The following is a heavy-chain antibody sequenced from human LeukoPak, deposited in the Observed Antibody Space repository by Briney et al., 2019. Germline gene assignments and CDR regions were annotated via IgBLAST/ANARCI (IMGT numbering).Heavy chain of an antibody. D-gene: IGHD5/OR15-5a*01. CDR2: IIPIFGTA. Sequence: SVKASCKASGGTFSSYAISWVRQAPGQGLEWIGGIIPIFGTANYAQKFQGRVTITTDESTSTAYMELSSLRSEDTAVYYCARDLVSPGAFDIWGQGTMVTVSS. J-gene: IGHJ3*02. V-gene: IGHV1-69*05. CDR1: GGTFSSYA. CDR3: ARDLVSPGAFDI.